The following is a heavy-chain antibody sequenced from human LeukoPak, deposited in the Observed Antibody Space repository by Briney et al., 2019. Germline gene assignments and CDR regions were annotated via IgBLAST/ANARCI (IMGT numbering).Heavy chain of an antibody. CDR1: GFTFSSYS. V-gene: IGHV3-21*01. CDR3: ARDANLITMIVVATELDY. D-gene: IGHD3-22*01. Sequence: GGSLRLSCAASGFTFSSYSMNWVRQAPGKGLEWVSSISSSSSYIYYADSVKGRFTISRDNAKNSLYLQMNSLRAEDTAVYYCARDANLITMIVVATELDYWGQGPLVTVPS. J-gene: IGHJ4*02. CDR2: ISSSSSYI.